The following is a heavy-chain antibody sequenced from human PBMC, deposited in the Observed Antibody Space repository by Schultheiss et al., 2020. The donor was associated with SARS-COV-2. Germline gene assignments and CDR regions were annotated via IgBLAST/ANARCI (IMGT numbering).Heavy chain of an antibody. J-gene: IGHJ6*02. CDR2: ISYDGSNK. CDR3: AREVRYSSGLPYYYYGMDV. CDR1: GFTVSSNY. D-gene: IGHD6-19*01. Sequence: GGSLRLSCAASGFTVSSNYMSWVRQAPGKGLEWVAVISYDGSNKYYADSVKGRFTISRDNSKNTLYLQMNSLRAEDTALYYCAREVRYSSGLPYYYYGMDVWGQGTTVTVSS. V-gene: IGHV3-30*03.